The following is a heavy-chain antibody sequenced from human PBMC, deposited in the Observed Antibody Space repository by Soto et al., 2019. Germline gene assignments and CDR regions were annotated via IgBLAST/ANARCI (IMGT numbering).Heavy chain of an antibody. Sequence: EVQLAESGGGMVQPGGSLRLSCVASGFTFSSYDMHWVRQAPGQGLEYVSSISSNGRTTYYGNSVKGRFTISRYNSKNTLYLQMGSLRAEDMAVYYCVRRVSGNYDYWGQGTLVTVSS. D-gene: IGHD1-7*01. CDR1: GFTFSSYD. CDR2: ISSNGRTT. V-gene: IGHV3-64*01. J-gene: IGHJ4*02. CDR3: VRRVSGNYDY.